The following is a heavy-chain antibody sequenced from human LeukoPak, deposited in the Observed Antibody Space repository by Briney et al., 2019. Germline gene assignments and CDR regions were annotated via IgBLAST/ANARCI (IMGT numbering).Heavy chain of an antibody. Sequence: GGSLRLSCAASGFTFSSYGMNWVRQAPGKGLEWLSYISSSSSIYYADSVKGRFTISRDNAKNSLYLQMNSLRAEDTAVYYCWHRDYWGQGPLVTVSS. V-gene: IGHV3-48*04. CDR1: GFTFSSYG. CDR3: WHRDY. J-gene: IGHJ4*02. CDR2: ISSSSSI. D-gene: IGHD1-14*01.